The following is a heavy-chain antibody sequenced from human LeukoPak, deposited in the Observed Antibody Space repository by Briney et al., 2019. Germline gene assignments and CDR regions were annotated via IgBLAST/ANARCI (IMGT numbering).Heavy chain of an antibody. CDR1: GYTFTGYY. D-gene: IGHD1-14*01. CDR2: INPNSGVT. V-gene: IGHV1-2*02. CDR3: TLYNY. J-gene: IGHJ4*02. Sequence: GASVKVSCKASGYTFTGYYMHWVRQAPGQGLEWMGWINPNSGVTHYAQKFQGRVTITRDTSATTAYMELSSLRSEDMAVYYCTLYNYWGQGTLVTVSS.